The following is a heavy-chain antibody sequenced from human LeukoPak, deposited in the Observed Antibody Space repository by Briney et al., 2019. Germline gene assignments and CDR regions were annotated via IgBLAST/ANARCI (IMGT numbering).Heavy chain of an antibody. CDR1: NRFIKRDY. CDR2: IFYRWDARLA. Sequence: SVTQSLLCSVWNRFIKRDYWPGIPQRPAKGVVWIRRIFYRWDARLATYNPSLNSRVTMSVDSSRQQGSLKLASLTAGGLSLFYCARGFGAGNGYYFYVDVCGKGPRVPVSS. J-gene: IGHJ6*03. CDR3: ARGFGAGNGYYFYVDV. V-gene: IGHV4-4*07. D-gene: IGHD2-8*01.